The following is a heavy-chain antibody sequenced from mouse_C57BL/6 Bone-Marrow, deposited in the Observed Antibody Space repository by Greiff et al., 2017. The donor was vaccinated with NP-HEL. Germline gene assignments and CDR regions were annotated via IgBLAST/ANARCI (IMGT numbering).Heavy chain of an antibody. CDR1: GYTFTSYW. J-gene: IGHJ3*01. CDR3: ARVIYYDYSWFAY. CDR2: IDPSASST. V-gene: IGHV1-69*01. D-gene: IGHD2-4*01. Sequence: QVQLKQPGAELVMPGASVKLSCKASGYTFTSYWMHWVKQRPGQGLEWIGGIDPSASSTNYNQKFKGKSTLTVDKSSRTAYMQLSSLTSYDSAVYYCARVIYYDYSWFAYWGQGTLVTVSA.